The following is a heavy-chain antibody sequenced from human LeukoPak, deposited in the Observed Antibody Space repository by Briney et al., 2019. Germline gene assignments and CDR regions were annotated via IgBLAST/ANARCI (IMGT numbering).Heavy chain of an antibody. D-gene: IGHD6-19*01. J-gene: IGHJ4*02. CDR1: GFTFSSYA. CDR3: ARAKGSGSFDY. Sequence: GGSLRLSCAASGFTFSSYAMHWVRQAPGKGLEYVSAISSNGGSTYYANSVKGRFTISRDNSKNTLYLQMGSLRAEDMAVYYCARAKGSGSFDYWGQGTLVTVSS. CDR2: ISSNGGST. V-gene: IGHV3-64*01.